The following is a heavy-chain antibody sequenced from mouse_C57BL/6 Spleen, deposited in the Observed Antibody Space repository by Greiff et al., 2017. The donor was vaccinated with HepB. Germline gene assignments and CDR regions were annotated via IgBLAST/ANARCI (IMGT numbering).Heavy chain of an antibody. D-gene: IGHD2-3*01. CDR2: IHPNSGST. V-gene: IGHV1-64*01. CDR1: GYTFTSYW. CDR3: ARTPLHYDDNWDFDG. J-gene: IGHJ1*03. Sequence: VQLQQPGAELVKPGASVKLSCKASGYTFTSYWMNWVKQRPGQGLEWIGLIHPNSGSTNYNEKFKSKATLTVDKSSSTAYMQLSSLTSEDSAVYYCARTPLHYDDNWDFDGWGTGTTVTVSS.